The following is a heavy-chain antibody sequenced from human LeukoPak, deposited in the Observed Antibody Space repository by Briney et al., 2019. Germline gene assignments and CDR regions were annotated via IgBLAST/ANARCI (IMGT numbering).Heavy chain of an antibody. Sequence: PSETLSLTCTVSGYSISSGYYWGWIRQPPGQGLEWIGSIYHSGSTYYNPSLKSRVTISVDTSKNQFSLKLSSVTAADTAVYYCARDSSGWSGRGYFDYWGQGTLVTVSS. CDR1: GYSISSGYY. D-gene: IGHD6-19*01. V-gene: IGHV4-38-2*02. CDR3: ARDSSGWSGRGYFDY. J-gene: IGHJ4*02. CDR2: IYHSGST.